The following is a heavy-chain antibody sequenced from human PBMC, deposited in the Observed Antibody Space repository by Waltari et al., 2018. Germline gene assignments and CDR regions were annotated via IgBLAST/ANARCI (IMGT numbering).Heavy chain of an antibody. D-gene: IGHD3-10*01. CDR2: LSPLHGIA. V-gene: IGHV1-69*09. J-gene: IGHJ6*02. CDR3: ARVSGYGSGSQLNGNYYYYGMDV. CDR1: GGTFSSYA. Sequence: QVQLVQSGAEVKKPGSSVKVSCKASGGTFSSYAISWVRQAPGQGLEWMGRLSPLHGIANYHRKFQGRVTITADKSPSTAYMGLSSLRSEDTAVYYCARVSGYGSGSQLNGNYYYYGMDVWGQGTTVTVSS.